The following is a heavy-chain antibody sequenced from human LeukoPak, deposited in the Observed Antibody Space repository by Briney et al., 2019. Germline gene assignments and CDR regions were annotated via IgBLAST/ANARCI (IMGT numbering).Heavy chain of an antibody. Sequence: PGGSLRLSRAASGFTFRSFAMSWVRQAPGKGLEWVLGIIGSGRTTFYADSVKGRFTISRDNSKNTLYLQMNSLRAEDTAIYYCAKKEGDTYFSWYMDVWGKGTTVTVSS. D-gene: IGHD2-21*01. V-gene: IGHV3-23*01. CDR2: IIGSGRTT. CDR1: GFTFRSFA. J-gene: IGHJ6*03. CDR3: AKKEGDTYFSWYMDV.